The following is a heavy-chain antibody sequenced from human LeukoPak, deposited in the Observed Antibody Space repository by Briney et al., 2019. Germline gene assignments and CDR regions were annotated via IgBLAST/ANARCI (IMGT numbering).Heavy chain of an antibody. CDR2: INERGDDT. Sequence: GGSLRLSCAASGFTFSSHAMSWVRPAPGKGLEWVSSINERGDDTYYAASVKGRFTISRDNSKNTLFLQMNSLRAEDTAVYYCVRGLVGIIHYAMDVWGQGTTVTVSS. V-gene: IGHV3-23*01. CDR1: GFTFSSHA. D-gene: IGHD6-6*01. CDR3: VRGLVGIIHYAMDV. J-gene: IGHJ6*02.